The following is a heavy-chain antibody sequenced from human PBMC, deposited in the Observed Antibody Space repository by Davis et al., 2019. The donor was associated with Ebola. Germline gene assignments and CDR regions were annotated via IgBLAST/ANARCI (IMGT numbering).Heavy chain of an antibody. CDR1: GFTFDDYG. D-gene: IGHD6-19*01. CDR3: ARSSSGWSSTFDS. J-gene: IGHJ4*02. CDR2: INWNGYSI. Sequence: GSLRLSCAASGFTFDDYGMSWVRQAPGKGLEWVSAINWNGYSIGYADSVKGRFTISRDKAKKSLYLQMNSLRAEDTALYRCARSSSGWSSTFDSWGQGTPVTVSS. V-gene: IGHV3-20*01.